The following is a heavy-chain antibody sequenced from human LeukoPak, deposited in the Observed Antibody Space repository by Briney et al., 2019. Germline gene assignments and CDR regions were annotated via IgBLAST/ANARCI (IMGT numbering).Heavy chain of an antibody. CDR3: TSLWFGESPLPELFDY. CDR2: IRSKANSYAT. D-gene: IGHD3-10*01. CDR1: GFTLSGSA. V-gene: IGHV3-73*01. Sequence: PGGSLRLSCAASGFTLSGSAMHWVRQASGKGLEWVGRIRSKANSYATAYAASVKGRFTISRDDSKNTAYLQMNSLKTEDTAVYYCTSLWFGESPLPELFDYWGQGTLVTVSS. J-gene: IGHJ4*02.